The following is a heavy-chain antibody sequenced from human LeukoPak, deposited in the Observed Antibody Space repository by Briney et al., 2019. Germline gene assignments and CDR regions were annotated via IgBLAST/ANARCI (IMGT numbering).Heavy chain of an antibody. D-gene: IGHD3-9*01. J-gene: IGHJ3*02. CDR2: IIPIFGTA. CDR1: GGTFSSYA. Sequence: SVKVSCKASGGTFSSYAISWVRQAPGQGLEWMGGIIPIFGTANYAQKFQGRVTITADESTSTAYMELSSLRSEDTAVYYCARQTYYDILTGYTSSFAFDIWGQGTMVTVSS. V-gene: IGHV1-69*13. CDR3: ARQTYYDILTGYTSSFAFDI.